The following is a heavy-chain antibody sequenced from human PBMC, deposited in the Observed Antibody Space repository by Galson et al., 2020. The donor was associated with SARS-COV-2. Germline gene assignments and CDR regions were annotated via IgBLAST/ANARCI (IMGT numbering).Heavy chain of an antibody. Sequence: GESLKISCTGSGFSFTSYWIGWVRQTPGKGLEWMGIIYHDDSDNRYSPSFQGQVTISADNSNRTAYLQWSSLQASDTAMYYCARPESVAGTGDAFEIWGQGTIVTVSS. CDR3: ARPESVAGTGDAFEI. CDR2: IYHDDSDN. J-gene: IGHJ3*02. V-gene: IGHV5-51*01. D-gene: IGHD6-19*01. CDR1: GFSFTSYW.